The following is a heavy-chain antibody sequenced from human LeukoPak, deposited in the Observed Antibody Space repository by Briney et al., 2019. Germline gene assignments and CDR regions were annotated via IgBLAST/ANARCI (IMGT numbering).Heavy chain of an antibody. V-gene: IGHV3-74*01. Sequence: GGSLRLSCAASGFTFSSYWMHWVRQAPGKGLVWVSRINSDGSSTSYADSVKGRFTISRDNAKNTLYLQMNSLRAEDTAVYYCARLTSNYYGDYFDYWGQGTLVTASS. CDR2: INSDGSST. CDR1: GFTFSSYW. CDR3: ARLTSNYYGDYFDY. J-gene: IGHJ4*02. D-gene: IGHD4-11*01.